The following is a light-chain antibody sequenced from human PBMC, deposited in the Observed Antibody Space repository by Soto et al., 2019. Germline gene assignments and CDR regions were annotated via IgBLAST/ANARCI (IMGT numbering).Light chain of an antibody. J-gene: IGKJ5*01. CDR1: QSVDSY. CDR3: QQRRHWPIT. CDR2: DAS. V-gene: IGKV3-11*01. Sequence: EIVLTQSPATLSLSPGERATLSCRASQSVDSYLAWYQQKPGQAPRLLIYDASNRATGIPARFSGSGSGTDFTLTISSLEPEDFAVYYCQQRRHWPITFGPGTRLEIK.